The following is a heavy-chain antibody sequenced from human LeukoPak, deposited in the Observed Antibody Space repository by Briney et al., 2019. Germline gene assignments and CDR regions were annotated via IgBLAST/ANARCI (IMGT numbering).Heavy chain of an antibody. CDR2: IKSKTDGGTT. J-gene: IGHJ4*02. D-gene: IGHD3-3*01. V-gene: IGHV3-15*01. CDR1: GFTFSNAW. Sequence: AGGSLRLSCAASGFTFSNAWMSGVRQAPRKGLEWVGRIKSKTDGGTTDYAAPVKGRFTISRDDSKNTLYLQMNSLKTEDTAVYYCTTLPKYYDFWSGYYAYYFDYWGQGTLVTVSS. CDR3: TTLPKYYDFWSGYYAYYFDY.